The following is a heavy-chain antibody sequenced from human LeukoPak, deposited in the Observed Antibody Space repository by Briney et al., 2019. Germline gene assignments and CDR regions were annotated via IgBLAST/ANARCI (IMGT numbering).Heavy chain of an antibody. V-gene: IGHV4-39*01. D-gene: IGHD1-26*01. J-gene: IGHJ3*02. CDR2: VYHGGRT. Sequence: SETLSLTCSVSSGPITSTSYYWGWIRQSPGKGLEWIGSVYHGGRTYYNPSLGSPVTISVDTSKNHFSLKVTSVTATDTAVYYCARHRCRGPSCAFDIWGQGTAVTVFS. CDR3: ARHRCRGPSCAFDI. CDR1: SGPITSTSYY.